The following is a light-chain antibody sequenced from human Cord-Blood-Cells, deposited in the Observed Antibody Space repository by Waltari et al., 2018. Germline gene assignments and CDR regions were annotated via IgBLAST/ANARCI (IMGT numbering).Light chain of an antibody. Sequence: IVLTKSPAPLAVFLGAQATFISKSRQSVLSSSNNKNYLAWYQQKPGQPPKLLIYWASTRESGVPDRFSGSGSGTDFTLTISSLQAEDLAVYYCQQYYSTPHSFGQGTKVEIK. CDR2: WAS. V-gene: IGKV4-1*01. CDR1: QSVLSSSNNKNY. CDR3: QQYYSTPHS. J-gene: IGKJ1*01.